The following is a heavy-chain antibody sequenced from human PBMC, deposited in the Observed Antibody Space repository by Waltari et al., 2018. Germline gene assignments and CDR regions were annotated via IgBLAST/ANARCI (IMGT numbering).Heavy chain of an antibody. J-gene: IGHJ4*02. D-gene: IGHD4-4*01. CDR2: INHSGST. Sequence: QVQLQQWGAGLLKPSETLSLTCAVYGGSFSGYYWSWIRQPPGKGLEWIGEINHSGSTNYNPSLKSRVTISVDTSKNQFSLKLSSVTAADTAVYYCAGGRGMTTVTFIDYWGQGTLVTVSS. CDR1: GGSFSGYY. V-gene: IGHV4-34*01. CDR3: AGGRGMTTVTFIDY.